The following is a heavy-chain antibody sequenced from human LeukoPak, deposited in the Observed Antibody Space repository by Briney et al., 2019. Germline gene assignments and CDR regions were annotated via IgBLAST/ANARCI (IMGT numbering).Heavy chain of an antibody. Sequence: PSETVSLTCTVSGGSISSYYWSWIRQPPGKGLEWIGYIHYSGSTTYNPSLKSRVTISVDTSKNQFSLKLSSVTAADTAVYYCARGGYGDDYYYYYYYMDVWGKGTTVTVSS. CDR2: IHYSGST. CDR1: GGSISSYY. J-gene: IGHJ6*03. CDR3: ARGGYGDDYYYYYYYMDV. V-gene: IGHV4-59*12. D-gene: IGHD4-17*01.